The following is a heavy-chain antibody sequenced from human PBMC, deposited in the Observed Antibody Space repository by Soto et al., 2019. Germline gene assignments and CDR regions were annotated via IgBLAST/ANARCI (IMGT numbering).Heavy chain of an antibody. CDR3: AKDGSHTFDY. D-gene: IGHD1-26*01. CDR2: MSYDGSNE. J-gene: IGHJ4*02. V-gene: IGHV3-30*18. CDR1: GFTFSHYA. Sequence: QVQLVESGGGVVQPGRSLRLSCAASGFTFSHYAMHWVRQAPGKGLEWVAVMSYDGSNEYYADSVKGRFTISRDNSKNTLYLRMNSPRAEDTAVSYCAKDGSHTFDYWGQGTLVTVSS.